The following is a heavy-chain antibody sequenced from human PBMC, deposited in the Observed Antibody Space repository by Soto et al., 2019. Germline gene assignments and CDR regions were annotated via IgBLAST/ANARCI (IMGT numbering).Heavy chain of an antibody. CDR2: IIPIFGTA. D-gene: IGHD3-22*01. Sequence: QVQLVQSGAEVKKPGSSVKVSCKASGGTFSSYAISWVRQAPGQGLEWMGGIIPIFGTANYAQKFQGRVRITEDESTSTAYMELSSLRSEDTAVYYCASAYYYDSSGYYYFDYWGQGTLVTVSS. J-gene: IGHJ4*02. CDR1: GGTFSSYA. V-gene: IGHV1-69*01. CDR3: ASAYYYDSSGYYYFDY.